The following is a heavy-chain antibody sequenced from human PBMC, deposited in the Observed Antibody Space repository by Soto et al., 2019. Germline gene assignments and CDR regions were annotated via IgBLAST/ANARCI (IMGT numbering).Heavy chain of an antibody. J-gene: IGHJ4*02. D-gene: IGHD6-13*01. CDR1: GGSISSSSYY. CDR3: ARPGGYSSSWYFDY. Sequence: SETLSLTCTVSGGSISSSSYYWGWIRQPPGKGLEWIGSIYYSGSTYYNPSLKSRVTISVDTSKNQFSLKLSSVTAADTAVYYCARPGGYSSSWYFDYWGQGTLVTVSS. CDR2: IYYSGST. V-gene: IGHV4-39*01.